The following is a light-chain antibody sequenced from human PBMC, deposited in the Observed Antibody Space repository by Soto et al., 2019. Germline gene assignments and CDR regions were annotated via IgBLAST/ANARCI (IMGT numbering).Light chain of an antibody. J-gene: IGLJ1*01. CDR3: SSYTSSSTLV. Sequence: QSVLTQAACVSVSPGQSITISCTGTSSEVGGYNYVSWYQQHPGKAPKLMIYDVSNRPSGVSNRFSGSRSGNTASLTISGLQAEDEADYYCSSYTSSSTLVFGTGTKVTVL. CDR2: DVS. CDR1: SSEVGGYNY. V-gene: IGLV2-14*01.